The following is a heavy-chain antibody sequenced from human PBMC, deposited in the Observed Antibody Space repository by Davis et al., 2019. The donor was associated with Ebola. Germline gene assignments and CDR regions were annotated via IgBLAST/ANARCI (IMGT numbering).Heavy chain of an antibody. D-gene: IGHD6-13*01. J-gene: IGHJ5*02. CDR1: GGSISSYY. Sequence: SETLSLTCTVSGGSISSYYWSWIRQPPGKGLEWIGSIYYSGSTTYNPSLKSRVTISVDTSKNQFSLKLSSVTAADTAVYYCARTGGGKQLVRRWFDPWGQGTLVTVSS. V-gene: IGHV4-59*01. CDR3: ARTGGGKQLVRRWFDP. CDR2: IYYSGST.